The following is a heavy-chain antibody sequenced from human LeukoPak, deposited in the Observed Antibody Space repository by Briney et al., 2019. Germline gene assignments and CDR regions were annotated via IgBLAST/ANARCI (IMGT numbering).Heavy chain of an antibody. CDR1: GFTFDDYG. CDR2: INWNGGST. Sequence: GGSLRLSCAASGFTFDDYGMSWVRQAPGKGLEWVSGINWNGGSTGYADSVKGRFTISRDNAKNSLYLQMNSLRAEDTALYYCAKDSSYYYGSGSFDYWGQGTLVTVSS. D-gene: IGHD3-10*01. V-gene: IGHV3-20*04. CDR3: AKDSSYYYGSGSFDY. J-gene: IGHJ4*02.